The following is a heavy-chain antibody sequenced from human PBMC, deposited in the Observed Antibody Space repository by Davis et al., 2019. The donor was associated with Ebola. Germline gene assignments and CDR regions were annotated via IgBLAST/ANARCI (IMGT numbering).Heavy chain of an antibody. CDR3: ARDKGGSHYYFDY. Sequence: ASVKVSCKASGYTFTGYYMHWVRQAPGQGLEWMGWINPNSGGTNYAQKLQGRVTMTTDKSTSTAYMELRSLRSDDTAVYYCARDKGGSHYYFDYWGQGTLVTVSS. CDR1: GYTFTGYY. CDR2: INPNSGGT. J-gene: IGHJ4*02. D-gene: IGHD1-26*01. V-gene: IGHV1-2*02.